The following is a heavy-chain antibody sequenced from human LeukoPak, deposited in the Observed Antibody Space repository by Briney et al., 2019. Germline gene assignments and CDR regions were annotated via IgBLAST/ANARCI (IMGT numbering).Heavy chain of an antibody. CDR2: IKQDGSEK. Sequence: GGSLRLSCAASGFTLSSYWMGWVRQAPGKGLEWVANIKQDGSEKYYVDSVKGRFTISRDNAKNSLYLQMNSLRAEDTAVYYCARRNRAAAGTRSAYNYYYMDVWGKGTTVTVSS. D-gene: IGHD6-13*01. CDR3: ARRNRAAAGTRSAYNYYYMDV. J-gene: IGHJ6*03. CDR1: GFTLSSYW. V-gene: IGHV3-7*01.